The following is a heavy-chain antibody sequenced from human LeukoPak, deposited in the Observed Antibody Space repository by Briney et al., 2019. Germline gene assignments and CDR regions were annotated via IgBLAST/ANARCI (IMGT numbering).Heavy chain of an antibody. CDR3: ARVVCGGDCYYYYYYYMDV. V-gene: IGHV3-11*04. Sequence: GGSLRLSCAASGFIFSGYYMSWIRQAPGKGLEWVSYISTSGNTIYYADSVKGRFTISRDNAKNSLYLQMNSLRAEDTAVYYCARVVCGGDCYYYYYYYMDVWGKGTTVTVSS. CDR1: GFIFSGYY. J-gene: IGHJ6*03. CDR2: ISTSGNTI. D-gene: IGHD2-21*02.